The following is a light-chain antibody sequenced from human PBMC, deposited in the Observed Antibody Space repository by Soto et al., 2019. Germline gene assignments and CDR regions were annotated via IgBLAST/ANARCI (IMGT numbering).Light chain of an antibody. CDR1: QGISSY. CDR2: TAS. J-gene: IGKJ1*01. V-gene: IGKV1-9*01. CDR3: QQLNNYPRT. Sequence: DIQLPQSPTFLSASVGSRVPISCRASQGISSYLAWYQQKPGKAPKLLISTASTLQSGVPSRFSGSGSGTEFTLTISSLQPEDFATYYCQQLNNYPRTFGQGTKVEI.